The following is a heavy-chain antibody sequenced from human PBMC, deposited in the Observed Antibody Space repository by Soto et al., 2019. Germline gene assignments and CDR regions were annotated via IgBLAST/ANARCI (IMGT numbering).Heavy chain of an antibody. D-gene: IGHD3-9*01. CDR2: IYYSGST. J-gene: IGHJ4*02. V-gene: IGHV4-31*03. CDR1: GGSISSGGYY. CDR3: ARGYYDILTGSDYFDD. Sequence: SETLSLTCTVSGGSISSGGYYWSWIRQHPGRGLEWIGYIYYSGSTYYNPSLKSRVTISVDTSKNQFSLKLSSVAAADTAVYCCARGYYDILTGSDYFDDWGQGTLVTVSS.